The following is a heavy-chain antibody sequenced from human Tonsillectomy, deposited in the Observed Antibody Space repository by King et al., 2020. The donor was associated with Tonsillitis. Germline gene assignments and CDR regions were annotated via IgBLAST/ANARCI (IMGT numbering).Heavy chain of an antibody. J-gene: IGHJ4*02. CDR1: GGSLSSYY. CDR3: ARTIGDFWSGYSH. Sequence: QLQESGPGLVKPSETLSLTCTVSGGSLSSYYWSWIRQPPGKGLEWIGYIYYSGGTNYNPSLKSRVTISLDTSKNQFSLRLSSVTAADTAVYYCARTIGDFWSGYSHWGQGTLVTVSA. CDR2: IYYSGGT. D-gene: IGHD3-3*01. V-gene: IGHV4-59*08.